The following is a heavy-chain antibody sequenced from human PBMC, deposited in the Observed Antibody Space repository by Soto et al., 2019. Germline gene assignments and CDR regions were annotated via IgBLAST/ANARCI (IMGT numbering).Heavy chain of an antibody. V-gene: IGHV1-3*01. Sequence: ASVKVSCKDSGYTFTSYAMHWVRQAPGQRLEWMGWINAGNGNTKYSQKFQGRVTITRDTSASTAYMELSSLRSEDTAVYYCARDLLLGYSYGYGWFDPWGQGTLVTVSS. CDR3: ARDLLLGYSYGYGWFDP. J-gene: IGHJ5*02. D-gene: IGHD5-18*01. CDR1: GYTFTSYA. CDR2: INAGNGNT.